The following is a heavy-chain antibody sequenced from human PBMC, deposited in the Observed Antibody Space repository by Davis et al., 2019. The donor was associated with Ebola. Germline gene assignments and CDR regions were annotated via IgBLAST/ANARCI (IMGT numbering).Heavy chain of an antibody. Sequence: SETLSLTCTVSGGSVSSGYYYWSWVRQPPGKGLEWIGYIYHSGSTYYNPSLKSRVTISVDRSKNQFSLKLSSVTAADTAVYYCARGYLWFGESLDAFDIWGQGTMVTVSS. CDR1: GGSVSSGYYY. V-gene: IGHV4-30-2*01. D-gene: IGHD3-10*01. CDR2: IYHSGST. J-gene: IGHJ3*02. CDR3: ARGYLWFGESLDAFDI.